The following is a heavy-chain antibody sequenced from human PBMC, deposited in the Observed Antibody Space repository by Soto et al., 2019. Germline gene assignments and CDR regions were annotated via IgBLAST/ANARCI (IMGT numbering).Heavy chain of an antibody. CDR2: MSSDGSKI. V-gene: IGHV3-30*18. J-gene: IGHJ4*02. Sequence: QVQLVESGGGAVQPGASLRLSCVASGFDFTYYAMHWVRQAPGKGLESVAVMSSDGSKIHHTDSVKGRFTISRDNSKNTLYLQMNSLRKEDTAVYFCAKDEGVGGTLGLFDYWGQGTLVSVSS. CDR3: AKDEGVGGTLGLFDY. CDR1: GFDFTYYA. D-gene: IGHD1-26*01.